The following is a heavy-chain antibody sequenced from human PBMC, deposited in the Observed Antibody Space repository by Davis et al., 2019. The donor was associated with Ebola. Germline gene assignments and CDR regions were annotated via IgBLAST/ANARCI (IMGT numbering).Heavy chain of an antibody. CDR3: ARGRGWLQTNDVFDV. V-gene: IGHV4-59*12. Sequence: PSETLSLTCTVSSGSISNYYWSWIRQPPGKGLEWIGYTYYSGSTKYNPSLKSRVTMSVDTSKNQFSLNLNSVTAADTAVYYCARGRGWLQTNDVFDVWGQGTMVTVSS. CDR2: TYYSGST. J-gene: IGHJ3*01. CDR1: SGSISNYY. D-gene: IGHD5-24*01.